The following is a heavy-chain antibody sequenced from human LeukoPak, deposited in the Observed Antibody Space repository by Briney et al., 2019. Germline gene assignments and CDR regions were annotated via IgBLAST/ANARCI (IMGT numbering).Heavy chain of an antibody. CDR3: ASFVGGSGSRDY. J-gene: IGHJ4*02. V-gene: IGHV3-21*01. D-gene: IGHD3-10*01. Sequence: KPGGSLRLSCAASGFTFSSYSMNWVRQAPGKGLEWVSSISSSSSYIYYADSVKGRFTISRDNAKNSLYLQMNSLRAEATAVYYCASFVGGSGSRDYWGQGTLVTVSS. CDR1: GFTFSSYS. CDR2: ISSSSSYI.